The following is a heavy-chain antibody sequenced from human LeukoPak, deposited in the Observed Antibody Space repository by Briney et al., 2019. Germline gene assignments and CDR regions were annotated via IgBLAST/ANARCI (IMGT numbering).Heavy chain of an antibody. Sequence: GESLKISCKGSGYSFTSYWIGWVRQVPGKGLEWMGIIYPGDSDTRYSPAFQGQVTISAYKSISTAYLQWSSLKASDTAMYDCARRYYGSGSYRYFDYWGQGTLVTVSS. V-gene: IGHV5-51*01. J-gene: IGHJ4*02. CDR2: IYPGDSDT. CDR1: GYSFTSYW. D-gene: IGHD3-10*01. CDR3: ARRYYGSGSYRYFDY.